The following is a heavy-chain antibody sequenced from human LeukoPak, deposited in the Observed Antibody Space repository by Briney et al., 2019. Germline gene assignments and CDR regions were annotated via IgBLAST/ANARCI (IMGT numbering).Heavy chain of an antibody. V-gene: IGHV3-72*01. Sequence: GGSLRLSCAASGFTFSDHYMDWVRQAPGKGLEWVGRTRNKAKSYTTEYAASAKGRFTISRDGSKSSLYLQMKSLKTEDTAVYYCTRVTTLTDYYYDYWGQGTLVTVSS. CDR3: TRVTTLTDYYYDY. D-gene: IGHD4-17*01. CDR2: TRNKAKSYTT. CDR1: GFTFSDHY. J-gene: IGHJ4*02.